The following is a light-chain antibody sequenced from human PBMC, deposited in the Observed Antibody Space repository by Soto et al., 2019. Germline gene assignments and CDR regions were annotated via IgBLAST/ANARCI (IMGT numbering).Light chain of an antibody. CDR2: RNN. J-gene: IGLJ3*02. CDR3: AAWDDSLSGVV. CDR1: SSNIGSNY. V-gene: IGLV1-47*01. Sequence: QLVLPQPPSASGTPGQRVTISCSGSSSNIGSNYVYWYQQLPGTAPKLLIYRNNQRPSGVPDRFSGSKSGTSASLAISGLRSEDEANYYCAAWDDSLSGVVFGGGTKVTVL.